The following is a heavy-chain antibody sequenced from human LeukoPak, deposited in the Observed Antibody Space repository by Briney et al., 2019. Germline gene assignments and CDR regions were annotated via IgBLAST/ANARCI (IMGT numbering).Heavy chain of an antibody. D-gene: IGHD2-8*01. CDR2: ISSSSSHI. CDR3: AKDRCSNGIGCYYYYMDV. CDR1: GFTFSSYG. V-gene: IGHV3-21*01. Sequence: GGSLRLSCAASGFTFSSYGMHWVRQAPGKGLEWVSSISSSSSHIYYADSVKGRFTISRDNAKNSLYLQMNSLRAEDTAVYYCAKDRCSNGIGCYYYYMDVWGKGTTVTISS. J-gene: IGHJ6*03.